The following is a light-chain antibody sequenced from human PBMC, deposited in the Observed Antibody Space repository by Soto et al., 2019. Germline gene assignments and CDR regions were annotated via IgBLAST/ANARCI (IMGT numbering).Light chain of an antibody. Sequence: QLVVTQSPSASASRGASVKLTCTLSSGHSSYAIAWHQQQPEKGPRYLMKVNSDGSHSKGDGIPDRFSGSSSGAERYLTISSLQSEDEADYYCQTWGAGIQVFGGGTKLTVL. V-gene: IGLV4-69*01. J-gene: IGLJ3*02. CDR3: QTWGAGIQV. CDR1: SGHSSYA. CDR2: VNSDGSH.